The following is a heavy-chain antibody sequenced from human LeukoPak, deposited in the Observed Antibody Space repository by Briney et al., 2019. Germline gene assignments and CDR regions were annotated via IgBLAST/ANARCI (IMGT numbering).Heavy chain of an antibody. V-gene: IGHV3-23*01. CDR2: ISGSGGST. D-gene: IGHD6-19*01. CDR1: GFTFSSYA. CDR3: ANDPIAVAVGPYYYGMDV. J-gene: IGHJ6*02. Sequence: PGGSLRLSCAASGFTFSSYAMSWVRQAPGKGLEWVSAISGSGGSTYYADSVKGRFTISRDNSKNTLYLQMNSLRAEDTAVYYCANDPIAVAVGPYYYGMDVWGQGTTVTVSS.